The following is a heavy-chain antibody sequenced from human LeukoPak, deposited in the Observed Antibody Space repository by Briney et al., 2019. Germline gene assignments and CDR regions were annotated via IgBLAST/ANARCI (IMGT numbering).Heavy chain of an antibody. D-gene: IGHD1-26*01. J-gene: IGHJ4*02. V-gene: IGHV3-9*01. CDR3: ARDLYGSTGY. CDR2: ITWNSGNI. CDR1: GFTFDDYA. Sequence: GRSLRLSCAASGFTFDDYAMHWVRQAPGKGLEWVSCITWNSGNIGYADSVKGRFTISRDNAKNSLYLQMNSLRAEDTALYHCARDLYGSTGYWGQGTLVTVSS.